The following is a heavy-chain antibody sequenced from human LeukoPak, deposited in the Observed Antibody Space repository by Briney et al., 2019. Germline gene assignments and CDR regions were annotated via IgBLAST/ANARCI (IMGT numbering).Heavy chain of an antibody. V-gene: IGHV3-48*01. CDR3: AKDSVKVTTIRRVPHYMDV. Sequence: GGSLRLSCAVSGFTFRSYSMNWVRQAPGKGLEWISYIDSRGTTTYYTESVRGRFIISRDNTNNSLYLQMDSLRAEDTALYYCAKDSVKVTTIRRVPHYMDVWGKGTTVTISS. D-gene: IGHD5-12*01. CDR1: GFTFRSYS. CDR2: IDSRGTTT. J-gene: IGHJ6*03.